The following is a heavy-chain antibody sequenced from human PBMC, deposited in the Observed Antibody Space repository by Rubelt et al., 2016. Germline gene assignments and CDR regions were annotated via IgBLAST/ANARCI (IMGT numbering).Heavy chain of an antibody. CDR2: INHSGST. CDR3: ASGSSEWLMDAFDI. V-gene: IGHV4-39*07. Sequence: QLQLQESGPGLVKPSETLSLTCTVSGGSISSSSYYWGWIRQPPGKGLEWIGEINHSGSTNYNPSLKSRVTISVDTSKNQFSLKLSSVTAADTAVYYCASGSSEWLMDAFDIWGQGTMVTVSS. J-gene: IGHJ3*02. CDR1: GGSISSSSYY. D-gene: IGHD1-26*01.